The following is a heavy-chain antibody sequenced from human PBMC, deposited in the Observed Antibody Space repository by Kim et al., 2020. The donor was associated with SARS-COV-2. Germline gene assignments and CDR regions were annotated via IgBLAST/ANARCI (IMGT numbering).Heavy chain of an antibody. CDR1: GFTFSSYA. Sequence: GGSLRLSCAASGFTFSSYAMSWVRQAPGKGLEWVSAISGSGGSTYYADSVKGRFTISRDNSKNTLYLQMNSLRAEDTAVYYCAKDEAAAGTFLFGNYYYYYVMDFWGQGTTVTVSS. CDR2: ISGSGGST. D-gene: IGHD6-13*01. CDR3: AKDEAAAGTFLFGNYYYYYVMDF. J-gene: IGHJ6*02. V-gene: IGHV3-23*01.